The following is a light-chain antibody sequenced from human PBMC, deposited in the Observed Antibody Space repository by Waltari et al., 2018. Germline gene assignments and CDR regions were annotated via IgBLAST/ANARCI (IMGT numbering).Light chain of an antibody. Sequence: IQMTKSPSSLSAAVGAKVTITCQASQGISSWLAWFQQKPGRAPKPLIYKASSLESGVPSRFSGSGSGTDFTLTISSLQPEDFATYYCQQYNSVPLTFGGGTKVEIK. J-gene: IGKJ4*01. CDR1: QGISSW. V-gene: IGKV1-5*03. CDR3: QQYNSVPLT. CDR2: KAS.